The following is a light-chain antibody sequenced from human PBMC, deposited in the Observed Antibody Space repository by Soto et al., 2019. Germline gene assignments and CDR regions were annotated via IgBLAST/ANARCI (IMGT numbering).Light chain of an antibody. CDR2: TNN. V-gene: IGLV1-44*01. CDR1: SSNIGNHN. Sequence: QPVLTQPPSASGTPGQRITISCSGSSSNIGNHNVNWDQHLPATAPKLLNYTNNRRPSGVPDRFSGSKSGTSASLASSGLQSDDEGDYYCATRDDSLTASYVCGPGTKVTVL. J-gene: IGLJ1*01. CDR3: ATRDDSLTASYV.